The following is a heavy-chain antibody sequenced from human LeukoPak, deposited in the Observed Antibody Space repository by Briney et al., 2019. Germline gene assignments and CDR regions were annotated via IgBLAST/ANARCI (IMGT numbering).Heavy chain of an antibody. J-gene: IGHJ6*03. Sequence: ASVKVSCKASGYTFTSYDINWVRQPTGPGLEWMGWRNTNSGNTGYAQKIQGRVTITTNTSICTAYMELSSLRSEDTAVYDCARGWYSSSWYHYSYMDVWGKGTTVTVSS. CDR2: RNTNSGNT. V-gene: IGHV1-8*01. CDR3: ARGWYSSSWYHYSYMDV. CDR1: GYTFTSYD. D-gene: IGHD6-13*01.